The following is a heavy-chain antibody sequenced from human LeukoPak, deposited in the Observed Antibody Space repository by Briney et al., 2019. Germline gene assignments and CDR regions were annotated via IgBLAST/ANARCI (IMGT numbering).Heavy chain of an antibody. J-gene: IGHJ4*02. V-gene: IGHV4-59*01. CDR3: ARDNYGDEKTN. CDR2: IYYSGST. Sequence: SETLSLTCTVSGGSISSYYWSWIRQPPGKGLEWIGYIYYSGSTNYNPSLKSRVTISVDTSKNQFSLKLSSVTAADTAVYYCARDNYGDEKTNWGQGTQVTVSS. D-gene: IGHD4-17*01. CDR1: GGSISSYY.